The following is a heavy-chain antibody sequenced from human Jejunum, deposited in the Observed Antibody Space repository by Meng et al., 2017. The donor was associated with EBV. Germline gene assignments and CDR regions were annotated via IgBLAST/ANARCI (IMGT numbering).Heavy chain of an antibody. D-gene: IGHD5-12*01. CDR3: AGLRYSGYDRAFDY. CDR2: IYYSGST. Sequence: QELGPGLVKPPETLSLTCTVSGGSVNSGNVYWSWIRQPPGKGLEWIGYIYYSGSTNYIPSLKSRVTISLDTSKNQFSLKLSSVTAADTAVYYCAGLRYSGYDRAFDYWGQGALVTVSS. CDR1: GGSVNSGNVY. J-gene: IGHJ4*02. V-gene: IGHV4-61*01.